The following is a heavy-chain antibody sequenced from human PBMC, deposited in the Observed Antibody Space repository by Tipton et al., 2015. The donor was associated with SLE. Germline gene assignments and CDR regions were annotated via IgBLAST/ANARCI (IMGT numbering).Heavy chain of an antibody. V-gene: IGHV4-39*07. J-gene: IGHJ4*02. CDR1: GGSISSSSYY. Sequence: TLSLTCTVSGGSISSSSYYWGWIRQPPGQGLEWIGSIYYSGGTYYNPSLKSRVTISVDTSKNQFSLKLSSVTAADTAVDYCARRGIRTIFGVVGDYWGQGTLVTVSS. D-gene: IGHD3-3*01. CDR2: IYYSGGT. CDR3: ARRGIRTIFGVVGDY.